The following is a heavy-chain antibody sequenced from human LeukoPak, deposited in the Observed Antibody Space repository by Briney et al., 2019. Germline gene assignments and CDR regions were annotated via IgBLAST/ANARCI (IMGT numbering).Heavy chain of an antibody. CDR2: ISGSGGST. D-gene: IGHD3-9*01. V-gene: IGHV3-23*01. CDR3: ANQPYILPGYYSY. Sequence: PGGSLRLSRAPSGFTFSSYAISWVRQAPGKGLEWVSAISGSGGSTYYADSVKGRFTISRDNSKNTLYLQMNGLRAEDTAVYYCANQPYILPGYYSYWGQGTLVTVSS. CDR1: GFTFSSYA. J-gene: IGHJ4*02.